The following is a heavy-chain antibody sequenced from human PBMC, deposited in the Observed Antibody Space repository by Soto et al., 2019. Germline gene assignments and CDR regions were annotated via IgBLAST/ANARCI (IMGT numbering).Heavy chain of an antibody. CDR3: ARSFNWNYGINWFDP. CDR1: GGTFSSYA. J-gene: IGHJ5*02. CDR2: IIPIFGTA. D-gene: IGHD1-7*01. V-gene: IGHV1-69*06. Sequence: GASVKVSCKASGGTFSSYAISWVRQAPGQGLEWMGGIIPIFGTANYAQKFQGRVTITADKSTSTAYMKLSSLRSEDTAVYYCARSFNWNYGINWFDPWGQGTLVTVSS.